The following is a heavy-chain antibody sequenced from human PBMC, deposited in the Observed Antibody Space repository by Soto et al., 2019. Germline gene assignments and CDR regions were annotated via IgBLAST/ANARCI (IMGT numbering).Heavy chain of an antibody. CDR1: GYTFTGYY. D-gene: IGHD2-2*01. V-gene: IGHV1-2*04. J-gene: IGHJ6*02. Sequence: ASVKVSCKASGYTFTGYYMHWVRQAPGQGLEWMGWINPNSGGTNYAQKFQGWVTMTRDTSISTAYMELSRLRSDDTAVYYCVRSGDIVVVPAARYYYYYYGMDVWGQGTTVTVSS. CDR2: INPNSGGT. CDR3: VRSGDIVVVPAARYYYYYYGMDV.